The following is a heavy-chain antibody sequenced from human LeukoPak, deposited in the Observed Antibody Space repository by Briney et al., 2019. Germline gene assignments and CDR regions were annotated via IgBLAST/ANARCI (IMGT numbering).Heavy chain of an antibody. Sequence: SQTLSLTCTVSGGSISSYYWSWIRQPAGKGLEWIGRIYTSGSTNYNPSLKSRVTMSVDTSKNQFSLKLSSVTAADTAVYYCTREGSSTSCSDVWGKGTTVTVSS. CDR3: TREGSSTSCSDV. V-gene: IGHV4-4*07. J-gene: IGHJ6*04. CDR1: GGSISSYY. D-gene: IGHD2-2*01. CDR2: IYTSGST.